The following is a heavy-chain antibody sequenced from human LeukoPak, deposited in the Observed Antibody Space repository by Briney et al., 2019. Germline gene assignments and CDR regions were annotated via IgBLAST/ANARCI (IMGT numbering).Heavy chain of an antibody. CDR1: GFTFSSYS. V-gene: IGHV3-21*01. CDR2: ISSSSSYI. D-gene: IGHD6-13*01. CDR3: ARDRLSSWYSRYFDY. J-gene: IGHJ4*02. Sequence: TSGGSLRLSCAASGFTFSSYSMNWVRQAPGKGLEWVSSISSSSSYIYYADSVKGRFTISRDNAKNSLYLQMNSLRAEDTAVYYCARDRLSSWYSRYFDYWGQGTLVTVSS.